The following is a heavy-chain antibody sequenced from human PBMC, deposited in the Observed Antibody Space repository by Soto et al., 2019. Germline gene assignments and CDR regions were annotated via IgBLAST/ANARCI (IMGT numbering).Heavy chain of an antibody. CDR1: GYTFTSYA. D-gene: IGHD7-27*01. J-gene: IGHJ4*02. CDR3: ARDMAPTGDTFDY. Sequence: GASVKVSCKASGYTFTSYAMHWVRQAPGQRLEWMGWINAGNGNTKYSQKFQGRVTITRDTSTSTVYMELSSLRSEDTAVYYCARDMAPTGDTFDYWGQGTLVTVSS. V-gene: IGHV1-3*01. CDR2: INAGNGNT.